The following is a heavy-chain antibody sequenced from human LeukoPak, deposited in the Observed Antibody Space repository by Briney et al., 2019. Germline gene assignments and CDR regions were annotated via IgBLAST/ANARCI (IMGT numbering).Heavy chain of an antibody. V-gene: IGHV6-1*01. Sequence: SQTLSLTCAISGDSVSSNSATWTWVRQSPSRGLEWLGRTYYRSKWSSDYELSVQSRITINADTSNNQFSLQLDSVTPEDTAVYYCARGLVVVAATRGTSSYYYYMDVWGKGTTVTVSS. D-gene: IGHD2-15*01. J-gene: IGHJ6*03. CDR2: TYYRSKWSS. CDR1: GDSVSSNSAT. CDR3: ARGLVVVAATRGTSSYYYYMDV.